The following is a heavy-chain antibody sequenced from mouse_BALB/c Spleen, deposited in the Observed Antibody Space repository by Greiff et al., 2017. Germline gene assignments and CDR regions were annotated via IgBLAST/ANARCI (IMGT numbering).Heavy chain of an antibody. CDR3: ARWDYYGYYAMDY. J-gene: IGHJ4*01. CDR2: ISYSGST. D-gene: IGHD1-2*01. V-gene: IGHV3-8*02. Sequence: VQLKQSGPSLVKPSQTLSLTCSVTGDSITSGYWNWIRKFPGNKLEYMGYISYSGSTYYNPSLKSRISITRDTSKNQYYLQLNSVTTEDTATYYCARWDYYGYYAMDYWGQGTSVTVSS. CDR1: GDSITSGY.